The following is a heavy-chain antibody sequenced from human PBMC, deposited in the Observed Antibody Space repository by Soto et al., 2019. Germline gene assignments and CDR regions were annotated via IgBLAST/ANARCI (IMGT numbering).Heavy chain of an antibody. CDR3: ARGQLPAATTYFDF. D-gene: IGHD2-15*01. Sequence: PGGSLRLSCAASGFTFSSYGIHWVRQAPGKGLEWVAIIWFDGSNKYYADSVKGRFSISRDNSKNTLFLQMNSLSAEDTAVYYCARGQLPAATTYFDFWGQGILVTVSS. V-gene: IGHV3-33*01. CDR1: GFTFSSYG. CDR2: IWFDGSNK. J-gene: IGHJ4*02.